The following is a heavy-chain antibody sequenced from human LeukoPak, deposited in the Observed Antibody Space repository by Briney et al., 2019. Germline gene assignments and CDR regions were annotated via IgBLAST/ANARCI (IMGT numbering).Heavy chain of an antibody. CDR2: INPNSGGT. D-gene: IGHD2-21*02. V-gene: IGHV1-2*02. J-gene: IGHJ6*02. CDR1: GYTFTSYG. Sequence: ASVKVSCKASGYTFTSYGISWVRQAPGQGLEWMGWINPNSGGTNYAQKFQGRVTMTRDTSISTAYMELSRLRSDDTAVYYCARDFEVTGYYYGMDVWGQGTTVTVSS. CDR3: ARDFEVTGYYYGMDV.